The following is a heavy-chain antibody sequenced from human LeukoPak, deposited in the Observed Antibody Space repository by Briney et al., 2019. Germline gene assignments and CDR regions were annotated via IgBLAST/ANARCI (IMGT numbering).Heavy chain of an antibody. V-gene: IGHV3-74*01. D-gene: IGHD6-19*01. CDR2: INTDGSST. CDR1: GFTFSSYW. Sequence: GGSLRLSCAASGFTFSSYWMHWVRQAPGKGLVWVSRINTDGSSTSYADPVKGRFTISRDNAKNTLYLQMNSLRAEDTAVYYCARAVAGPEGWFDPWGQGTLVTVSS. CDR3: ARAVAGPEGWFDP. J-gene: IGHJ5*02.